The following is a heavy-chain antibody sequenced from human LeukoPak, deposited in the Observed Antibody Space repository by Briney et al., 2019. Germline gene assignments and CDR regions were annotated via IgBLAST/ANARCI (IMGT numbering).Heavy chain of an antibody. CDR1: GGSFSGYY. CDR3: ARGRYAAAAFDY. D-gene: IGHD2-2*01. J-gene: IGHJ4*02. CDR2: INHSGST. Sequence: NASETLSLTCAVYGGSFSGYYWSWIRQPPGKGLEWIGEINHSGSTNYNPSLKSRVTISVDTSKNQLSLKLSSVTAADTAVYYCARGRYAAAAFDYWGQGTLVTVSS. V-gene: IGHV4-34*01.